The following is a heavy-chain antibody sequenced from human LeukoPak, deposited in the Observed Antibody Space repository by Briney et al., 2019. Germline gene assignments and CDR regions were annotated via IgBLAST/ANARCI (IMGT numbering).Heavy chain of an antibody. Sequence: PSETLSLTCTVSGGSISSGDYYWSWIRQPPGKGPEWIGYIYYSGSTYYNPSLKSRVTISVDTSKNQFSLKLSSVTAADTAVYYCARAGVGVGASYYFDYWGQGTLVTVSS. CDR3: ARAGVGVGASYYFDY. CDR1: GGSISSGDYY. J-gene: IGHJ4*02. CDR2: IYYSGST. D-gene: IGHD1-26*01. V-gene: IGHV4-30-4*08.